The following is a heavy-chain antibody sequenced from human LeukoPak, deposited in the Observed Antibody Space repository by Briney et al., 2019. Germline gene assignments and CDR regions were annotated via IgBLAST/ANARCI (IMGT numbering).Heavy chain of an antibody. J-gene: IGHJ3*01. Sequence: GGSLRLSCAAPGFNFNDAAMTWVRQAPGKGLEWVSLIASSGRNTYYTDSVRGRFTISRDNSKKTLSLQMNSLRVEDTAIYYCAKDIQLSAWGLGTIVTVSS. D-gene: IGHD5-24*01. CDR1: GFNFNDAA. CDR2: IASSGRNT. CDR3: AKDIQLSA. V-gene: IGHV3-23*01.